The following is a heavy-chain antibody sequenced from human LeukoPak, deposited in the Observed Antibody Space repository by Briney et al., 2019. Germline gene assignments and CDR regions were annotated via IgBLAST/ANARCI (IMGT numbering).Heavy chain of an antibody. CDR1: GYTFTSYY. D-gene: IGHD2-2*01. CDR2: ISAYNGNT. J-gene: IGHJ5*02. V-gene: IGHV1-18*04. CDR3: ARAGQGGQIVVVPAAIIWFDP. Sequence: ASVKVSCKPSGYTFTSYYMHWVRQAPGQGLEWMGWISAYNGNTNYAQKLQGRVTMTTDTSTSTAYMELRSLRSDDTAVYYCARAGQGGQIVVVPAAIIWFDPWGQGTLVTVSS.